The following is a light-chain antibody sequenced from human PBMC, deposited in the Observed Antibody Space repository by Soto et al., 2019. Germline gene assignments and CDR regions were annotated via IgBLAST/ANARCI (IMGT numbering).Light chain of an antibody. CDR3: QQYNSYST. V-gene: IGKV1-5*01. J-gene: IGKJ1*01. CDR2: GAS. Sequence: DIQLTQSPPTLSASVGDRVTLTCRASQSISSWLAWYQQKPGKAPKLLIYGASSLESGVPSRFSGSGSGTEFTLTISSLQPDDFATYYCQQYNSYSTFGQGTKVDIK. CDR1: QSISSW.